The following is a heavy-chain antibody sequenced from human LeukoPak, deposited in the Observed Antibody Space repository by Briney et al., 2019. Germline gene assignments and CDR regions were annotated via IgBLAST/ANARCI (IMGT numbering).Heavy chain of an antibody. J-gene: IGHJ3*02. D-gene: IGHD3-22*01. CDR3: ARPLPRYYDDAFDI. CDR1: GYSISSGYY. Sequence: PSETLSLTCAVSGYSISSGYYWGWIRQPPGKGLEWIGSIYHSGSTYYNPSPKSRVTISVDTSKNQFSLKLSSVTAADTAVYYCARPLPRYYDDAFDIWGQGTMVTVSS. V-gene: IGHV4-38-2*01. CDR2: IYHSGST.